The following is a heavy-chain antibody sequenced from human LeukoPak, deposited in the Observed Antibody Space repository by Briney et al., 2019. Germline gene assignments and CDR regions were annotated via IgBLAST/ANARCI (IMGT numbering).Heavy chain of an antibody. D-gene: IGHD2-2*01. V-gene: IGHV3-23*01. CDR1: GFTFSSYA. CDR3: AKGDCSSTSCYSVHYYYGMDV. J-gene: IGHJ6*02. CDR2: ISGSGGST. Sequence: GGSLRLSCAASGFTFSSYAMSWVRQAPGKGLEWVSAISGSGGSTYYADSVKGRFTISRDNSKNTLYLQMNSLRAEDTAVYYCAKGDCSSTSCYSVHYYYGMDVWGQGTTVTVSS.